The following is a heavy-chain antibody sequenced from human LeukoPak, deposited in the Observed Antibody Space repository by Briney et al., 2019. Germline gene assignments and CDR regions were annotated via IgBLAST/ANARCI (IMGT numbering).Heavy chain of an antibody. CDR1: GGSFSGYY. V-gene: IGHV4-34*01. D-gene: IGHD3-22*01. CDR3: ASISIDSSVLRYYYYYMDV. Sequence: SETLSLTCAVYGGSFSGYYWSWIRQPPGKGLEWMGEINHSGSTNYNPSLKSRVTISGDTSKHQFSLKLSSVTAADTAVYYCASISIDSSVLRYYYYYMDVWGKGTTVTVSS. J-gene: IGHJ6*03. CDR2: INHSGST.